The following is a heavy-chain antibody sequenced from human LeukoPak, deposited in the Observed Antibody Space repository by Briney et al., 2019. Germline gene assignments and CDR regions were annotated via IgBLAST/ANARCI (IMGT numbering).Heavy chain of an antibody. Sequence: GGSLRLSCAASRFTFSSYDMSWVRQAPGKGLEWVSAISGSGGSTYYADSVKGRFTISRDNSKNTLYLQMNSLRAEDTAVYYCARHYGSGSYYPSYWGQGTLVTVSS. J-gene: IGHJ4*02. CDR3: ARHYGSGSYYPSY. CDR1: RFTFSSYD. V-gene: IGHV3-23*01. D-gene: IGHD1-26*01. CDR2: ISGSGGST.